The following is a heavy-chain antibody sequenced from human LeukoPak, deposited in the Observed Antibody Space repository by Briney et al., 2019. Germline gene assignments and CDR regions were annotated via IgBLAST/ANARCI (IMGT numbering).Heavy chain of an antibody. CDR1: GGSISSYY. J-gene: IGHJ6*03. V-gene: IGHV4-59*12. CDR3: ARSRESSSQNYYYYMDV. Sequence: PSETLSLTCTVSGGSISSYYWSWIRQPPGKGLEWIGYIYHSGSTYYNPSLKSRVTISVDRSKNQFSLKLSSVTAADTAVYYCARSRESSSQNYYYYMDVWGKGTTVTVSS. CDR2: IYHSGST. D-gene: IGHD6-6*01.